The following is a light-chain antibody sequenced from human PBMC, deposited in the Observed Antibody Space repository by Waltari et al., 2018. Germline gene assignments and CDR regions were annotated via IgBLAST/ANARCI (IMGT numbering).Light chain of an antibody. J-gene: IGLJ2*01. CDR2: GDS. CDR1: TTITNY. CDR3: HVWDTRTDHVV. V-gene: IGLV3-21*02. Sequence: VLTQPPSASGAPGQEVSISCSGGSTTITNYVFWYQQKPGPAPVLVGFGDSDRPSGVPERFSGSNSANTATLTISRVEAGDEADYYCHVWDTRTDHVVFGGWTKLTVL.